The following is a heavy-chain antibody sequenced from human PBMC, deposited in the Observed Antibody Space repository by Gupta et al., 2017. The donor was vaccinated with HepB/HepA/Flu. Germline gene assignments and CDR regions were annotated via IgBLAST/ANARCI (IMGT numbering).Heavy chain of an antibody. CDR1: GFTFRRYW. Sequence: EVQLVESAGDSVQPGGSLRLSCVATGFTFRRYWMFWVRQTPGKGLVYVSRIDIDGSNTDYADSVKGRFTISRDNAKNTLYLQMNSLRGDDTAVYYCVRGGFRNTWPGAYWCQGTLVTVSS. D-gene: IGHD1/OR15-1a*01. V-gene: IGHV3-74*01. CDR2: IDIDGSNT. CDR3: VRGGFRNTWPGAY. J-gene: IGHJ4*02.